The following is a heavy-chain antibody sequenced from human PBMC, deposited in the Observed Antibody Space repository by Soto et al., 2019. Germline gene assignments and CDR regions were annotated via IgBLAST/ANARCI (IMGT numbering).Heavy chain of an antibody. Sequence: QVQLVESGGGVVQPGRSLRLSCAASGFTFSSYAMHWVRQAPGKGLEWVAVISYDGSNKYYADSVKGRFTISRDNSKNTLYLQMNSLSAEDTAVYYCARARGSSWPCDVWGQGTTVTVSS. D-gene: IGHD6-13*01. CDR1: GFTFSSYA. J-gene: IGHJ6*02. CDR2: ISYDGSNK. CDR3: ARARGSSWPCDV. V-gene: IGHV3-30-3*01.